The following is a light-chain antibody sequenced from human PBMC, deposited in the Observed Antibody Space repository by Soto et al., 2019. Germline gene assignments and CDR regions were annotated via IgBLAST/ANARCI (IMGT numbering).Light chain of an antibody. CDR1: QSVYSN. CDR2: GAS. CDR3: QQYGSSGT. Sequence: EIVMTQSPATLSVSPGESATLSCRARQSVYSNLAWYQQNPGQAPRLLIHGASSRATGIPDRCSGSGSGADFTLTISRLEPEDFAVYYCQQYGSSGTFGQGTKEDIK. V-gene: IGKV3-20*01. J-gene: IGKJ1*01.